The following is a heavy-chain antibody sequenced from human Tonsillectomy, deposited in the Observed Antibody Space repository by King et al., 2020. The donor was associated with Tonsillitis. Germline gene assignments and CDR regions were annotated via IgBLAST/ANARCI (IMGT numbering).Heavy chain of an antibody. V-gene: IGHV1-46*03. J-gene: IGHJ4*02. CDR1: GYTFTTYS. CDR2: INPGGGST. Sequence: QLVQSGAEVKRPGASVKVSCKASGYTFTTYSIYWLRQAPGQGLEWMGIINPGGGSTTYAQKFQGRVTLTRDTSTSTLYMELSSLSSEDTAVYYCARGVPLDYWGQGTLVTVSS. CDR3: ARGVPLDY.